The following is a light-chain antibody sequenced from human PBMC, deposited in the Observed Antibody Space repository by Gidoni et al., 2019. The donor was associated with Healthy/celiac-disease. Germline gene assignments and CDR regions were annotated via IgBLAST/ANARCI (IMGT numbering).Light chain of an antibody. Sequence: QSVLTQPPSVSGAPGQRVTISCTGSSPNIGAGYDVHWYQQLPGTAPKLLIYGNSNRPSVVPDRFPASKSGTSASLAITVLQAEDEADYYCQSYDSSLSGCVFGGGTKLTVL. CDR1: SPNIGAGYD. CDR3: QSYDSSLSGCV. V-gene: IGLV1-40*01. J-gene: IGLJ2*01. CDR2: GNS.